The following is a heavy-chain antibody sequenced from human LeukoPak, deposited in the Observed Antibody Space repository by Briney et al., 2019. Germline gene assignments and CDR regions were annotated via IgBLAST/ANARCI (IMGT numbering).Heavy chain of an antibody. J-gene: IGHJ4*02. CDR2: ISSSSSTI. Sequence: GGSLRLSCAASGFTFSSYSMNWVRQAPGKGLEWVSYISSSSSTIYYADSVKGRFTISRDNSKNTLYLQMNSLRAEDTAVYYCAKDAPGGSRFDYWGQGTLVTVSS. D-gene: IGHD1-26*01. V-gene: IGHV3-48*01. CDR3: AKDAPGGSRFDY. CDR1: GFTFSSYS.